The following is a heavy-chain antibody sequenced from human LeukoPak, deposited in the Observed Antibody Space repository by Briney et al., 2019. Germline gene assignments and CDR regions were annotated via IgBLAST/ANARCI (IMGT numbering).Heavy chain of an antibody. D-gene: IGHD3-10*01. CDR3: ARTLMVRGVTGAGEYYFDY. CDR2: IYPGDSDT. Sequence: GESLKISCKGSGYSFTSYWIGWVRQMPGKGLEWMGIIYPGDSDTRYSPSFQGQVTISADKSISTAYLQWSSLKASDTAMYYCARTLMVRGVTGAGEYYFDYWGQGTLVTVSS. J-gene: IGHJ4*02. V-gene: IGHV5-51*01. CDR1: GYSFTSYW.